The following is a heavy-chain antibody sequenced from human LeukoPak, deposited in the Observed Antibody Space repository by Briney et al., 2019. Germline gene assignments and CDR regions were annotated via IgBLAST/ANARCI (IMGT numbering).Heavy chain of an antibody. V-gene: IGHV4-4*09. Sequence: SETLSLTCTVSGGSVSSYYWSWIRQPPGKGLEWIGYIYNSENTKYNSSLESRVTISVDTSKNQFFLKLSSVTAADTAVYYCARSHSGPSGWYVLWYFDLWGPGTLVTVSS. J-gene: IGHJ2*01. CDR2: IYNSENT. CDR1: GGSVSSYY. D-gene: IGHD6-19*01. CDR3: ARSHSGPSGWYVLWYFDL.